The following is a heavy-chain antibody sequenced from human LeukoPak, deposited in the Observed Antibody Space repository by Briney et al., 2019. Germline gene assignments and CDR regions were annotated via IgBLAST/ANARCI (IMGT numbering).Heavy chain of an antibody. D-gene: IGHD1-26*01. Sequence: AGGSLRLSCAASGFTFSSYAMSWVRQAPGKGLEWVSAISGSGGSTYYADSVKGRLTISRDNSKNTLYLQMNSLRAEDTAVYYCAKQREGRGGALDYWGQGTLVTVPS. CDR2: ISGSGGST. J-gene: IGHJ4*02. CDR1: GFTFSSYA. V-gene: IGHV3-23*01. CDR3: AKQREGRGGALDY.